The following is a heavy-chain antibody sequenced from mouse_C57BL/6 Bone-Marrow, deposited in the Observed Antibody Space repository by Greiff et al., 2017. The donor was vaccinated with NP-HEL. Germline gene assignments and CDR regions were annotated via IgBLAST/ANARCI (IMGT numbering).Heavy chain of an antibody. CDR2: IDPSDSYT. J-gene: IGHJ3*01. Sequence: QVQLQQPGAELVMPGASVKLSCKASGYTFTSYWMHWVKQRPGQGLEWIGEIDPSDSYTNYNQKFKGKSTLTVDKSSSTAYMQLRSLTSEDSAVYYCARPAIYYDYDWFAYWGQGTLVTVSA. D-gene: IGHD2-4*01. CDR3: ARPAIYYDYDWFAY. CDR1: GYTFTSYW. V-gene: IGHV1-69*01.